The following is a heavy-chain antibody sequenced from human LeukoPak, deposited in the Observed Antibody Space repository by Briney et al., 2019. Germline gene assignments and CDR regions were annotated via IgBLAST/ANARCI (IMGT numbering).Heavy chain of an antibody. V-gene: IGHV3-23*01. CDR2: ISGSGSST. CDR1: GFTFSSYA. CDR3: ATPDRGYGGIFDY. D-gene: IGHD4-23*01. Sequence: GGSLRLSCAASGFTFSSYAMSWVRQAPGKGLEWVSTISGSGSSTYYADSVKGRFTLSRDNSKNTLYLQMNSLRAEDTAVYYCATPDRGYGGIFDYWGQGTLVTVSS. J-gene: IGHJ4*02.